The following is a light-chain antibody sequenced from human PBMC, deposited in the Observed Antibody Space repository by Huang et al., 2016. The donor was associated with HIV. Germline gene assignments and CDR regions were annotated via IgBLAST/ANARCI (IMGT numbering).Light chain of an antibody. V-gene: IGKV3D-20*01. Sequence: EIVLTQSPASLSLSPGERAMLSCEASQSVSSRYLAWFQQKPGLPPRLLIYEASVRAPGIPDRFSGGGSGTDFTLTISRLEPEDFAVYYCQQYGSSSYTFGQGTKLEIK. J-gene: IGKJ2*01. CDR3: QQYGSSSYT. CDR1: QSVSSRY. CDR2: EAS.